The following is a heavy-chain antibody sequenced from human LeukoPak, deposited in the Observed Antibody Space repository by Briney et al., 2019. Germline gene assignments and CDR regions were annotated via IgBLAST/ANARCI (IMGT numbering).Heavy chain of an antibody. J-gene: IGHJ4*02. CDR2: ISGSGGST. V-gene: IGHV3-23*01. CDR3: AKDRGGTVAGNKVGFDY. Sequence: GGSLRLSCAASGFAFSSYAMSWVRQAPGKGLGWVSGISGSGGSTYYADSVKGRLTISRDSSKQTLHLQMNSLRAEDTAVYFCAKDRGGTVAGNKVGFDYWGQGTLVTVSS. CDR1: GFAFSSYA. D-gene: IGHD6-19*01.